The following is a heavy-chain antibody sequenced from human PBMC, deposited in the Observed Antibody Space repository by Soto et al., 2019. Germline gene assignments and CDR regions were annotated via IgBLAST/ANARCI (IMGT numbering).Heavy chain of an antibody. CDR3: ARGGLVVAATLDY. CDR2: VYYSGST. Sequence: SETLSLTCTVSGGSISTYYWSWIRQPPGKGLECIGYVYYSGSTSYNPSLKSRVTISVDTSKNQFSLKLSSVTAADTAVYYCARGGLVVAATLDYWGQGTLVTVSS. D-gene: IGHD2-15*01. CDR1: GGSISTYY. J-gene: IGHJ4*02. V-gene: IGHV4-59*01.